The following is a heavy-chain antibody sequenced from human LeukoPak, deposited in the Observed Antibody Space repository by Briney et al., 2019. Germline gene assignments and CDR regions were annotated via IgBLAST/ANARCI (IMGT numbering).Heavy chain of an antibody. Sequence: GGSLRLSCAASGFTVSSNYMSWVRQAPGKGLEWVSVIYSGGSTYYADSVKGRFTISRDNSKNTLYLQMNSLRAEDTAVYYCARGSGWYAAFDAFDIWGQGTMVTVSS. CDR2: IYSGGST. V-gene: IGHV3-53*01. J-gene: IGHJ3*02. D-gene: IGHD6-19*01. CDR1: GFTVSSNY. CDR3: ARGSGWYAAFDAFDI.